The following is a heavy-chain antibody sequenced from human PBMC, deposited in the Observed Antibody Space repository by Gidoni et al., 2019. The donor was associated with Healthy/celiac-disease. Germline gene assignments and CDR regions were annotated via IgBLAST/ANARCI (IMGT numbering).Heavy chain of an antibody. V-gene: IGHV4-31*03. D-gene: IGHD3-9*01. CDR1: GGSIRSGGYY. Sequence: QVQLQESGPGLVKPSQTLSLTCTVSGGSIRSGGYYWSWIRQHPGKGLEWIGYIYYSGSTYYNPSLKSRVTISVDTSKNQFSLKLSSVTAADTAVYYCARTDILTGYAIDYWGQGTLVTVSS. CDR3: ARTDILTGYAIDY. J-gene: IGHJ4*02. CDR2: IYYSGST.